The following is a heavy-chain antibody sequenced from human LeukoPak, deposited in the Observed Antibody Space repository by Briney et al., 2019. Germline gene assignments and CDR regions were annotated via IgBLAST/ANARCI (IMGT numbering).Heavy chain of an antibody. D-gene: IGHD6-19*01. V-gene: IGHV3-23*01. CDR1: GFTLSSYA. CDR3: AKPGSGWYAFDY. CDR2: ISDSGGNT. J-gene: IGHJ4*02. Sequence: PGGSLRLSCAASGFTLSSYAMSWVRQAPGKGLEWVSTISDSGGNTPYADSVRGRFTISRDNSKNTLYLQMNSLRAEGTAIYYCAKPGSGWYAFDYWGQGTLVTVSS.